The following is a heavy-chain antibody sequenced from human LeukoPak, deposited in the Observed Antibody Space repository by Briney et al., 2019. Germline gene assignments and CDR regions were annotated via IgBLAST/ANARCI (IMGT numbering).Heavy chain of an antibody. CDR3: ASTKRPILAARNTYFDY. Sequence: GGSLRLSCAASGFTFSSYGMHWVRQAPGKGLEWVAFIRYDGSNKYYADSVKGRFTISRDNSKNTLYLQMNSLRAEDTAVYYCASTKRPILAARNTYFDYWGQGTLVTVSS. CDR1: GFTFSSYG. CDR2: IRYDGSNK. V-gene: IGHV3-30*02. D-gene: IGHD6-6*01. J-gene: IGHJ4*02.